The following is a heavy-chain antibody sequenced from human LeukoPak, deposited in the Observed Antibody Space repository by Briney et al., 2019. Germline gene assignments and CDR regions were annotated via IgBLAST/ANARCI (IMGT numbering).Heavy chain of an antibody. D-gene: IGHD6-19*01. J-gene: IGHJ4*02. Sequence: TSETLSLTCSVYGGSFSGYYWSWIRQPPGKGLEWIGEINHSGSTNYNPSLKSRVTISVDTSKNQFSLRLSSVTAADTAVYYCAREGVYSSGWYNFDSWGQGSLVTVSS. CDR2: INHSGST. CDR1: GGSFSGYY. V-gene: IGHV4-34*01. CDR3: AREGVYSSGWYNFDS.